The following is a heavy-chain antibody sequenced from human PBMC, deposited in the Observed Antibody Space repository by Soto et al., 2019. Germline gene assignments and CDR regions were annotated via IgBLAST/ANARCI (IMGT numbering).Heavy chain of an antibody. V-gene: IGHV3-23*01. D-gene: IGHD6-13*01. J-gene: IGHJ5*02. CDR3: AKAMIAAAGELNWFDP. CDR1: GFTFSSYA. Sequence: PGGSLRLSCAASGFTFSSYAMSWVRQAPGKGLEWVSAISGSGGSTYYADSVKGRFTISRDNSKNTLYLQMNSLRAEDTAVYYCAKAMIAAAGELNWFDPWGQGTPVTVSS. CDR2: ISGSGGST.